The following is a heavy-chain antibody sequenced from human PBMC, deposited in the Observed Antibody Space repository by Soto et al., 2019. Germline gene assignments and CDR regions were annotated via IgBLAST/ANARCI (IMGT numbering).Heavy chain of an antibody. D-gene: IGHD1-26*01. CDR1: GFTFSSYS. CDR2: ISSSSDYI. V-gene: IGHV3-21*02. J-gene: IGHJ4*02. CDR3: ARDFAYSGSPFDY. Sequence: EVRLVESGGGLVKPGGSLRLSCAASGFTFSSYSMNWVRQAPGKGLEGISSISSSSDYIYYADSVKGRFTISRDNAKNSLFLQLNSLSVEDTAVYYCARDFAYSGSPFDYWGQGTLVTVSS.